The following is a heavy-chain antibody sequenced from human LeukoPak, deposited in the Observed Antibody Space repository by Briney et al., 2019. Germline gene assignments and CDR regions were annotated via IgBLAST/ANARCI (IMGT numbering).Heavy chain of an antibody. J-gene: IGHJ6*02. D-gene: IGHD2-15*01. V-gene: IGHV3-13*01. Sequence: GGALRLSCAASGFTFSSYDMHWVRQAAGKGLEWVSAIGTAGDTYYLGSVKGRFTISRENAKNSLYLQMNSLRAGDTAVYYCARGDCSGGSCYNYYGMDVWGQGTTVTVSS. CDR2: IGTAGDT. CDR1: GFTFSSYD. CDR3: ARGDCSGGSCYNYYGMDV.